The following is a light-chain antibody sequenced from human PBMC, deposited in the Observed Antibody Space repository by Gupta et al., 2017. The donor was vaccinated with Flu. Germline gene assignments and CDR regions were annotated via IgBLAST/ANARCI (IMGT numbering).Light chain of an antibody. CDR3: QQFNSHVTWT. CDR2: KAS. V-gene: IGKV1-5*03. CDR1: QSISNW. J-gene: IGKJ1*01. Sequence: DIQMTQSPSTLSASVGDRVTITCRASQSISNWLAWYQQKPGKAPHLLIYKASSLESGVPSRFNGSGSGTEFILTISSLQPDDFATYYCQQFNSHVTWTCGQGTKGDIK.